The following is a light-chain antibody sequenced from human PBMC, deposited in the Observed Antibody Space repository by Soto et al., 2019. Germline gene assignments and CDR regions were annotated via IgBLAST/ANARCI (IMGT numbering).Light chain of an antibody. V-gene: IGKV2-24*01. CDR2: KIS. Sequence: DIVMTQSPLSSPVTLGQPASISCRSSESLVHSDGNTYLSWLHQRPGQPPRLLIYKISKRLPGVPERISGSGAGTEFTLKISRVEAEDVGIYYCMQATQFSWMFGQGTKVEV. CDR3: MQATQFSWM. J-gene: IGKJ1*01. CDR1: ESLVHSDGNTY.